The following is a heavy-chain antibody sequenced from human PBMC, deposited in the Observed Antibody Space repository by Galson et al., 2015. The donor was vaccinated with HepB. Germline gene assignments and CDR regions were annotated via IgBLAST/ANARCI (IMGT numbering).Heavy chain of an antibody. V-gene: IGHV1-69*04. CDR2: IIPILGIA. Sequence: SVKVSCKASGGTFSSYTISWVRQAPGQGLEWMGRIIPILGIANYAQKFQGRVTITADKSTSTAYMELCSLRSEDTAVYYCAREGIAVAGTFDYWGQGTLVTVSS. CDR1: GGTFSSYT. D-gene: IGHD6-19*01. J-gene: IGHJ4*02. CDR3: AREGIAVAGTFDY.